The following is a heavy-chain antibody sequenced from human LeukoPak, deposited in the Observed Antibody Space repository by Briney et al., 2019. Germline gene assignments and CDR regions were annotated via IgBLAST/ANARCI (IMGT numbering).Heavy chain of an antibody. CDR3: AKVSSRTHYYYGMDV. D-gene: IGHD2/OR15-2a*01. J-gene: IGHJ6*02. CDR1: GFTFDDYA. CDR2: ISWNSGSI. V-gene: IGHV3-9*01. Sequence: GRSLRLSCAASGFTFDDYAMHWVRQAPGKGLEWVSGISWNSGSIGYADSVKGRFTISRDNAKNSLYLQMNSLRAEDTALYYCAKVSSRTHYYYGMDVWGQGTTVTVSS.